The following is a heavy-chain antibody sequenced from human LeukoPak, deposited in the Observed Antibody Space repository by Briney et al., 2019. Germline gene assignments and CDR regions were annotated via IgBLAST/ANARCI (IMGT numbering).Heavy chain of an antibody. CDR2: IYSGGST. CDR1: GFTVSSNY. CDR3: ARDLAPINYDFWSGYYRNAFDI. D-gene: IGHD3-3*01. J-gene: IGHJ3*02. Sequence: GSLRLSCAASGFTVSSNYMSWVRQAPGKGLEWVSVIYSGGSTYYADSVKGRFTISRDNSKNTLYLQMNSLRAEDTAVYYCARDLAPINYDFWSGYYRNAFDIWGQGTMVTVSS. V-gene: IGHV3-66*02.